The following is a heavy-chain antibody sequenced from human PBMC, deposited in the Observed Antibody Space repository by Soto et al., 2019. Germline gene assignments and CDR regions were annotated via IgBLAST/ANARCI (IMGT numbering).Heavy chain of an antibody. CDR1: GFTFSYYW. V-gene: IGHV3-74*01. CDR3: ARGDRGSFDL. J-gene: IGHJ3*01. Sequence: EVQLVESGGGLVRPGGSLRLSCAASGFTFSYYWMHWVRQAPGKGLVWVSRIHSDGSSTTYADCVKGRFIISRDNARNKVDWQINSVRVEDTAVYCCARGDRGSFDLWGQGTVVTVSS. CDR2: IHSDGSST.